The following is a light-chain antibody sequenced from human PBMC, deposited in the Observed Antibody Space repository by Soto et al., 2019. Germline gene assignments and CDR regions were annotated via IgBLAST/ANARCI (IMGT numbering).Light chain of an antibody. J-gene: IGLJ1*01. CDR2: DVS. Sequence: QSALTQPASVSGSPGQSITISCTGTSSDVGGYNYVSWYQPHPGKAPKLMIYDVSNGPSGVSSRFSGSKSGNTASLTISGLQAEDEADYYCRSYTSSSTYVFGTGTKLTVL. V-gene: IGLV2-14*01. CDR1: SSDVGGYNY. CDR3: RSYTSSSTYV.